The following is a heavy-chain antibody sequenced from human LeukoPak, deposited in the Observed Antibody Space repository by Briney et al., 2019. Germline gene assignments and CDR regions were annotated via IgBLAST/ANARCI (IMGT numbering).Heavy chain of an antibody. J-gene: IGHJ6*03. D-gene: IGHD2-2*01. V-gene: IGHV3-23*01. CDR2: ICGSGGST. Sequence: GGSLRLSCAASGFTFSSYAMSWVRQAPGKGLEWVSAICGSGGSTYYADSVKGRFTISRDNSKNTLYLQMNSLRAEDTAVYYCAKGVPAANFYYYYYMDVWGKGTTVTVPS. CDR3: AKGVPAANFYYYYYMDV. CDR1: GFTFSSYA.